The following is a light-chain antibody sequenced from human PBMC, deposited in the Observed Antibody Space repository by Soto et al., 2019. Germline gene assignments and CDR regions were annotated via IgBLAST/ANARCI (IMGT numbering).Light chain of an antibody. CDR3: QQRSNWPLT. J-gene: IGKJ3*01. CDR2: DAS. V-gene: IGKV3-11*01. CDR1: QTVSSY. Sequence: EFVLTQSPGTLSLYPGERATLSCRASQTVSSYLAWYQQKPGQAPRLLIYDASNRATGIPARFSGSGSGTDFTLTISSLEPEDFAVYYCQQRSNWPLTFGPVSIVDIK.